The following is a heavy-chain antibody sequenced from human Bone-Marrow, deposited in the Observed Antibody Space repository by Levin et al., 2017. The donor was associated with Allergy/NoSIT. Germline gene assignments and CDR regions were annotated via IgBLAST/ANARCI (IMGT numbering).Heavy chain of an antibody. V-gene: IGHV1-2*02. J-gene: IGHJ6*02. D-gene: IGHD3-10*01. Sequence: GASVKVSCKASGYTLTGHYMHWVRQAPGQGLEWMGWINPNSAGTNYAQRFQDRVTMTRDTTISTAYMELSGLRSDDTAIYYCATGGPHYNMDVWGQGTTVTVSS. CDR1: GYTLTGHY. CDR3: ATGGPHYNMDV. CDR2: INPNSAGT.